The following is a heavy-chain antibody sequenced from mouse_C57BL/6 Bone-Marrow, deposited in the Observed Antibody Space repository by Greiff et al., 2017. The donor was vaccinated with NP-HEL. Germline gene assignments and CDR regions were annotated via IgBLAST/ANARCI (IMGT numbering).Heavy chain of an antibody. D-gene: IGHD1-1*01. CDR3: ASFITTVDYFDY. J-gene: IGHJ2*01. Sequence: EVKLVESGGDLVKPGGSLKLSCAASGFTFSSYGMSWVRQTPDKRLEWVATISSGGSYTYYPDSVKGRFTISRDNAKNTLYLQMSSLKSEDTAMYYCASFITTVDYFDYWGQGTTLTVSS. CDR1: GFTFSSYG. CDR2: ISSGGSYT. V-gene: IGHV5-6*02.